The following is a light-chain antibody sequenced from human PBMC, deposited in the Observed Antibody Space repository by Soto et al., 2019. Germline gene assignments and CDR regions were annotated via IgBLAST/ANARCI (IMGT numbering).Light chain of an antibody. V-gene: IGLV2-11*01. CDR1: SSDVGGYTS. CDR2: DVS. CDR3: CSYAGSYTYV. J-gene: IGLJ1*01. Sequence: QSVLTQPRSVSGSPGQSVPISCTGTSSDVGGYTSVSWCQHHPGKAPKLIIYDVSKRPSGVPDRFSGSKSGNTASLTISGLQAEDEADYYCCSYAGSYTYVFGSGTKVTVL.